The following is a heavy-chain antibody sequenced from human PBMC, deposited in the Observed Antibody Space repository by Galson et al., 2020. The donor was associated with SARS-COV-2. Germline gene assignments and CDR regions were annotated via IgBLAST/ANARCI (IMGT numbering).Heavy chain of an antibody. CDR2: ISTSSTYS. J-gene: IGHJ2*01. CDR1: GFSFSSYT. CDR3: ARDTLSSDYSDESCYFDR. V-gene: IGHV3-21*01. D-gene: IGHD4-4*01. Sequence: GGSLRLSCAASGFSFSSYTMNWVRQAPGKGLEWVSSISTSSTYSYYADSVRGRFTMSRDNAKNSLFLQMSSLRSEDTAVYYCARDTLSSDYSDESCYFDRWGRGTLVTVSS.